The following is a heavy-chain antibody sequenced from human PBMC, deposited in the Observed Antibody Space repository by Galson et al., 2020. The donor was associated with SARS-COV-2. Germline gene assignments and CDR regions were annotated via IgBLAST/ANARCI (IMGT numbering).Heavy chain of an antibody. J-gene: IGHJ4*02. CDR1: GFTFRSYG. CDR2: IWYDGSKK. CDR3: AREAEVTAAGNSLDY. D-gene: IGHD6-13*01. Sequence: QLGESLKTSCAASGFTFRSYGMHWVRQAPGKGLEWVAVIWYDGSKKYYADFVKGRFTISRDNSKNTLSLQMDSLGAEDTAVYYCAREAEVTAAGNSLDYWGQGILVTVSS. V-gene: IGHV3-33*01.